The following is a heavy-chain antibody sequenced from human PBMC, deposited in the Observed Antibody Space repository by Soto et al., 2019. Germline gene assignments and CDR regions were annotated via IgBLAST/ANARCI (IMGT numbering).Heavy chain of an antibody. D-gene: IGHD6-13*01. Sequence: AGSLRLSCAASGFTFSSFSMNWVRQAPGKGLEWVSSIISSSSYIYYADSVKGRFTISRDNAKNSLYLQMNSLRAEDTAVGMASRFDPWGQGTLVTVSS. CDR1: GFTFSSFS. CDR2: IISSSSYI. CDR3: SRFDP. J-gene: IGHJ5*02. V-gene: IGHV3-21*01.